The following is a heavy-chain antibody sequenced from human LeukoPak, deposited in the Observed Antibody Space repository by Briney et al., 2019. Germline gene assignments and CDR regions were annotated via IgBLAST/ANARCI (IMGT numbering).Heavy chain of an antibody. CDR2: INFNSAST. D-gene: IGHD3-10*01. J-gene: IGHJ6*03. Sequence: GGSLRLSCVGSGFSFDDYGMNWVRQAPGKGLEWVSGINFNSASTVYAESVRGRFTISRDNAKNPLYLQMTSLRVEDTALYYCARDVGFTGQNYHYYMNVWGEGTTVTVSS. CDR3: ARDVGFTGQNYHYYMNV. CDR1: GFSFDDYG. V-gene: IGHV3-20*04.